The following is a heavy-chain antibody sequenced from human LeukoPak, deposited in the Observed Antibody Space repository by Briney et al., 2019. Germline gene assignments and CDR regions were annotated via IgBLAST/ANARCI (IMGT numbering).Heavy chain of an antibody. V-gene: IGHV3-20*04. CDR3: AREAPEYYYDSSGYYFDY. CDR2: INWNGGST. CDR1: GFTFDDYG. Sequence: GGSLRLSCAPSGFTFDDYGMSWVRRAPGKGLEWVSGINWNGGSTGYADSVKGRFTISRDNAKNSLYLQMNSLRAEDTALYYCAREAPEYYYDSSGYYFDYWGQGTLVTVSS. D-gene: IGHD3-22*01. J-gene: IGHJ4*02.